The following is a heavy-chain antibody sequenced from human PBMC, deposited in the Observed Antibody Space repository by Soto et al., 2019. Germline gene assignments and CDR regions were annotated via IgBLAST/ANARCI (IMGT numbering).Heavy chain of an antibody. Sequence: SVKVSCKASGGTFSSYAISWVRQAPGQGLEWMGGIIPIFGTANYAQKFQGRVTITADESTSTAYMELSSLRSEDTAVYYCARDITGRYGSGSYSDYWGHGTLVTVSS. CDR2: IIPIFGTA. D-gene: IGHD3-10*01. CDR1: GGTFSSYA. V-gene: IGHV1-69*13. J-gene: IGHJ4*01. CDR3: ARDITGRYGSGSYSDY.